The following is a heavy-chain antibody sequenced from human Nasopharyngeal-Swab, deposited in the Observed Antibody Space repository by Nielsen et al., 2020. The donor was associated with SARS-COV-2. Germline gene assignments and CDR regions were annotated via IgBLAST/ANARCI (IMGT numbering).Heavy chain of an antibody. CDR2: ISSSSSSYI. CDR1: GFTFSSYS. CDR3: ARKSEWRGGYFDY. D-gene: IGHD3-3*01. V-gene: IGHV3-21*01. Sequence: GVLKISCAASGFTFSSYSMNWVRQAPGKGLEWVSSISSSSSSYIYYADSVKGRFTISRDNAKNSLYLQMNSLRAEDTAVYYCARKSEWRGGYFDYWGQGTLVTVSS. J-gene: IGHJ4*02.